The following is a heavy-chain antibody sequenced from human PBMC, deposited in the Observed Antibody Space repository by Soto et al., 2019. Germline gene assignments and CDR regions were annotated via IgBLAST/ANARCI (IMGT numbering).Heavy chain of an antibody. CDR3: ARGPTDYYDKSGNYFLDS. Sequence: QVQLVQSGAEVKKPGASVKVSCKASGYTFTTYGMSGVRQAPGQGLDWMGWVTTYNSNTKYAERLQGRGTMTTDTTTSTDYMELRSLRSDDTAVYYCARGPTDYYDKSGNYFLDSWGQGTLVTASS. D-gene: IGHD3-22*01. CDR1: GYTFTTYG. J-gene: IGHJ5*02. V-gene: IGHV1-18*01. CDR2: VTTYNSNT.